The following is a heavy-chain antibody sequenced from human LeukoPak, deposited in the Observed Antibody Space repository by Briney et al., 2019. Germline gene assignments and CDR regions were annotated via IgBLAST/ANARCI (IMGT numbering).Heavy chain of an antibody. V-gene: IGHV3-7*03. CDR3: AKSPAIRGHSSGYYFEY. CDR2: IKQDGSEK. J-gene: IGHJ4*02. Sequence: GGSLRLSCAASGFTFSSYWMSWVRQAPGKGLEWVANIKQDGSEKYYVDSVKGRFTISRDNAKNSLYLQMNSLRAEDTAVYYCAKSPAIRGHSSGYYFEYWGQGTLVTVSS. CDR1: GFTFSSYW. D-gene: IGHD3-22*01.